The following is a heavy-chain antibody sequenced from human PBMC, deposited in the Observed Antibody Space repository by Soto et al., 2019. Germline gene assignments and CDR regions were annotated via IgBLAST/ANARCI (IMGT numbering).Heavy chain of an antibody. CDR3: AKDNCCGGGYCSACAFDV. V-gene: IGHV3-23*01. CDR2: LSIGGSNT. CDR1: GFTFSSYA. J-gene: IGHJ3*01. D-gene: IGHD2-21*02. Sequence: EVQLLESGGGLVQPGGSLRLSCAASGFTFSSYALSWVRQAPGKGPEWVSALSIGGSNTYYADSVKGRFTISSDNSKNTLFLLMNSLRAEDTALYYCAKDNCCGGGYCSACAFDVWGQGTMVTVSS.